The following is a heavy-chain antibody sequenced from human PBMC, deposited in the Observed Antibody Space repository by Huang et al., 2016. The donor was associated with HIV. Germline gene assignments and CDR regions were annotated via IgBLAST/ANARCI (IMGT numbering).Heavy chain of an antibody. V-gene: IGHV1-69*13. CDR3: ARGMWDSNWDGTDWLLRHFDS. CDR2: KIPIWGTA. J-gene: IGHJ4*02. CDR1: GDTFRKYA. D-gene: IGHD2-15*01. Sequence: QVQLVQSGAEVKKPGSSVRVSCRASGDTFRKYAISWVRQAPGQGLEWMGGKIPIWGTAKYAQKLQGRSTTAAKESTSTVYVKLSSLTFQDTAVYYCARGMWDSNWDGTDWLLRHFDSWGQGTLVTVSS.